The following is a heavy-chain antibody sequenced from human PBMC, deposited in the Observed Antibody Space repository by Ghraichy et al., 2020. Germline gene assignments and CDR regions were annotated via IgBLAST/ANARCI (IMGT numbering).Heavy chain of an antibody. CDR2: ISGGGGDT. J-gene: IGHJ4*02. CDR1: GFAVDKFD. Sequence: GGSLRLSCAASGFAVDKFDMNWVRRAPGRGLEWVSSISGGGGDTFYPDSVRGRFTISKDNAKDTPYLQMRGLRAEDAALYFCAKAASPTVTTFFRAPPYSFDNWGQGTLVTVSS. CDR3: AKAASPTVTTFFRAPPYSFDN. V-gene: IGHV3-23*01. D-gene: IGHD4-17*01.